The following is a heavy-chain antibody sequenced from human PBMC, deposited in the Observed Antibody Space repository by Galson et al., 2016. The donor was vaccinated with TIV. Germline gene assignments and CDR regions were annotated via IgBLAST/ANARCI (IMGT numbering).Heavy chain of an antibody. CDR1: GGTGGTFSSYS. Sequence: SVKVSCKASGGTGGTFSSYSITWVRQAPGQGLEWMGWMNPNSGNTGYAQKFRGRVTMTRNTSVRTAYMELSSLRSEDTAVYYCARSGDYGDYWGQGTLVTVSS. CDR3: ARSGDYGDY. D-gene: IGHD4-17*01. J-gene: IGHJ4*02. CDR2: MNPNSGNT. V-gene: IGHV1-8*02.